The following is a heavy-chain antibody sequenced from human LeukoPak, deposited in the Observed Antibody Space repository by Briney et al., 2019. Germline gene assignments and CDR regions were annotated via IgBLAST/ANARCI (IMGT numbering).Heavy chain of an antibody. J-gene: IGHJ4*02. CDR1: GYTFTSYD. CDR2: MNPYSGDT. V-gene: IGHV1-8*01. CDR3: ARGLGSYDSSELTWPMISL. Sequence: ASVKVSCKASGYTFTSYDINWVRQATGHGLEWRGWMNPYSGDTAYAQKFQGRITMTRSTSITTAYMELSSLRSEDTAVYYCARGLGSYDSSELTWPMISLWGQGTQVTVSS. D-gene: IGHD3-22*01.